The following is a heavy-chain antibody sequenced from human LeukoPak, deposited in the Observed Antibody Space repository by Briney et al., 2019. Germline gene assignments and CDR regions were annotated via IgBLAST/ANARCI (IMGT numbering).Heavy chain of an antibody. CDR3: ARGLHSDY. CDR2: IYTSGST. Sequence: NSSQTVSLTCTVSGGSISSGSYYWSWIRQPAGKGLEWIGRIYTSGSTNYNPSLKSRVTMSVDTSKNQFSLKLSSVTAADTAVYYCARGLHSDYWGQGTLVTVSS. J-gene: IGHJ4*02. CDR1: GGSISSGSYY. V-gene: IGHV4-61*02.